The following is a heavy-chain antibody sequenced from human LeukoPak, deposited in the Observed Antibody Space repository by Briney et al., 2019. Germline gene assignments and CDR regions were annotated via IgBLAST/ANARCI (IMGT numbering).Heavy chain of an antibody. CDR1: GFTFSSYS. J-gene: IGHJ4*02. CDR3: ASSYSSSWYCDY. D-gene: IGHD6-13*01. Sequence: GGSLRLSCAASGFTFSSYSVNWVRQAPGKGLEWVSSISSSSSYIYYADSVKGRFTISRDNAKNSLYLQMNSLRAEDTAVYYCASSYSSSWYCDYWGQGTLVTVSS. CDR2: ISSSSSYI. V-gene: IGHV3-21*01.